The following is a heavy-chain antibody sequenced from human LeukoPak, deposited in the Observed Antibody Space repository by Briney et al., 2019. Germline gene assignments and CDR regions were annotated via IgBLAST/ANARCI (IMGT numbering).Heavy chain of an antibody. D-gene: IGHD6-19*01. CDR2: ISGSGGST. Sequence: GGSLRLSCAASGFTFSSYAMSWVRQAPGKGLEWVSAISGSGGSTHYADSVKGRFTISRDNSNNTLYLQMNSLRAEDTAVYYCANNLGSSGWGGSDYWGQGTLVPVSS. CDR1: GFTFSSYA. J-gene: IGHJ4*02. CDR3: ANNLGSSGWGGSDY. V-gene: IGHV3-23*01.